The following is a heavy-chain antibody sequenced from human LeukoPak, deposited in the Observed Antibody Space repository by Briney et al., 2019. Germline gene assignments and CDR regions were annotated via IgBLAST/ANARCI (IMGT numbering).Heavy chain of an antibody. Sequence: PGGSLRLSCAASGFTFSSYGMHWVRQAPGKGLEWVAFIRYDGSNKYYADSVKGRFTISRDNSKNTLYLQMNSLRAEDTAVYYCAKDRYYYDSSGYLYYFDYWGQGTLVTVSS. CDR1: GFTFSSYG. CDR2: IRYDGSNK. D-gene: IGHD3-22*01. J-gene: IGHJ4*02. CDR3: AKDRYYYDSSGYLYYFDY. V-gene: IGHV3-30*02.